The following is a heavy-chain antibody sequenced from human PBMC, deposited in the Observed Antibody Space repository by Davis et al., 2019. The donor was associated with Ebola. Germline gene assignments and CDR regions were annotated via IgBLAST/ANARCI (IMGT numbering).Heavy chain of an antibody. CDR2: INRRGGST. V-gene: IGHV1-46*01. Sequence: ASVNVSCNASGYTFTSYYMHWVRQAPAQGLELMGIINRRGGSTSYAQKFQGRVTMTRDTSTSTVYMELSSLRSEDTAVYYCAREVTIFGVVTPFTNWFDPWGQGTLVTVSS. D-gene: IGHD3-3*01. CDR1: GYTFTSYY. J-gene: IGHJ5*02. CDR3: AREVTIFGVVTPFTNWFDP.